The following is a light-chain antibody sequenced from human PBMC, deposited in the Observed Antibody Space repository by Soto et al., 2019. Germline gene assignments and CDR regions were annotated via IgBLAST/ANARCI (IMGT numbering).Light chain of an antibody. CDR3: QKSSSVPV. CDR2: AAS. CDR1: QGMRNF. Sequence: DIQMTQSPTSLSASVGDRVTITCRASQGMRNFVAWYQQKPGKAPKLLIYAASTLQSGVPSRFSGSGSGTDFTLTINRLQPEDVATSSGQKSSSVPVFGPGTKVEIK. V-gene: IGKV1-27*01. J-gene: IGKJ3*01.